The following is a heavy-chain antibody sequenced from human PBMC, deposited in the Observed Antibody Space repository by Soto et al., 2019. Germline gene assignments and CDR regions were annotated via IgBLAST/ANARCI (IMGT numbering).Heavy chain of an antibody. D-gene: IGHD6-6*01. CDR2: INHSGST. CDR1: GGSFSGDY. Sequence: SETLSLTCAVYGGSFSGDYWSWIRQPPGKGRGWIGEINHSGSTNYNPSFKSRVTISVATSKTQFSLKLSSVTAADTAVYYCARSFLGQLGPYFDSWGQGTLVAVSS. CDR3: ARSFLGQLGPYFDS. J-gene: IGHJ4*02. V-gene: IGHV4-34*01.